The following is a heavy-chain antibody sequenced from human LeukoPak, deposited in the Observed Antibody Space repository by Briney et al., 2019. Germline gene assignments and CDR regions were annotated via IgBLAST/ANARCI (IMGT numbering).Heavy chain of an antibody. J-gene: IGHJ6*02. V-gene: IGHV1-24*01. CDR1: GYTLTELS. D-gene: IGHD3-10*01. CDR3: ATDQRGAGLGFSYGSGSYNGMDV. Sequence: ASVKVSCKVSGYTLTELSMHWVRQTPGKGLEWMGGFDPEDGETLYAQKFQGRVTMTEDTSTDTAYMELSSLRSEDTAVYYCATDQRGAGLGFSYGSGSYNGMDVWGQGTTVTVSS. CDR2: FDPEDGET.